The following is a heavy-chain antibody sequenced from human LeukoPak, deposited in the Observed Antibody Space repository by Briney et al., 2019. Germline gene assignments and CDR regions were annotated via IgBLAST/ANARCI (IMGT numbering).Heavy chain of an antibody. CDR3: AVDTAMVDGNWFDP. CDR2: IYYSGST. Sequence: PSETLSLTCTVSGGSLSSYYWSWLRQPPGKGLEWIGYIYYSGSTNYNPSLKTRVTISVDTSKNQFSLKLSSVTAADTAVYYCAVDTAMVDGNWFDPWGQGTLVTVSS. CDR1: GGSLSSYY. J-gene: IGHJ5*02. V-gene: IGHV4-59*12. D-gene: IGHD5-18*01.